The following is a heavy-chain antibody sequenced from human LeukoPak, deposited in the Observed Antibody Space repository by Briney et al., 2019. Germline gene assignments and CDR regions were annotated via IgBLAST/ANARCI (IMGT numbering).Heavy chain of an antibody. V-gene: IGHV3-7*01. J-gene: IGHJ5*02. CDR3: ARARADTIFGVVTAGWFDP. CDR2: IKQDGSEK. D-gene: IGHD3-3*01. Sequence: GGSLRLSCAASGFTFSSYWMSWVRQAPGKGLEWVANIKQDGSEKYYVDSVKGRFTISRDNAKNSLYLQMNSLRAEDTAVCYCARARADTIFGVVTAGWFDPWGQGTLVTVSS. CDR1: GFTFSSYW.